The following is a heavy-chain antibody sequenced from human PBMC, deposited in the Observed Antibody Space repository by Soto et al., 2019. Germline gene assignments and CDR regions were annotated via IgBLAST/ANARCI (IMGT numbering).Heavy chain of an antibody. CDR1: GGTFSSDA. D-gene: IGHD2-2*02. CDR3: ARVKENCSTTSCYNFFDF. CDR2: IIPMYGMP. J-gene: IGHJ5*01. V-gene: IGHV1-69*01. Sequence: QLQLVQSGAEVKKPGSSVKVSCKASGGTFSSDAVSWVRQAHGQGLEWVGEIIPMYGMPNLAHRFQGRVTVTADESTSTVYMEVSSLRYEDTAIYYSARVKENCSTTSCYNFFDFWGHGTLGTVYS.